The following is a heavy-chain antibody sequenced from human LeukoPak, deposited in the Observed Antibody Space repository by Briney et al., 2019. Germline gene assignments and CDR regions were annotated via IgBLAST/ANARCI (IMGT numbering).Heavy chain of an antibody. CDR1: DASMSSHY. CDR2: VFSTGDT. CDR3: ARGVYNYYYMDV. J-gene: IGHJ6*03. V-gene: IGHV4-59*11. Sequence: SETLSLTCTVSDASMSSHYWIWVRQPPGRGLEWIGYVFSTGDTTYSPSLKSRVTISVDMSENQFSLQLNSVTAADTAVYYCARGVYNYYYMDVWGRGATVTVSS.